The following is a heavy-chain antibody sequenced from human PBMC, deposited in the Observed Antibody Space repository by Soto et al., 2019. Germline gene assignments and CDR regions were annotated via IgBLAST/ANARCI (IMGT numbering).Heavy chain of an antibody. CDR2: IRKRANSYTT. V-gene: IGHV3-72*01. J-gene: IGHJ4*02. D-gene: IGHD5-12*01. Sequence: EVQLVESGGTLVQPGGSLRLSCAASGFTFSDHYMDWVRQPPGKGLEWVGRIRKRANSYTTEYAASVKGRFTISRDDSKTSLYLQMNSLKTEYTAVYYCARVVIVATSYYFDYWGQGPLVTVSS. CDR1: GFTFSDHY. CDR3: ARVVIVATSYYFDY.